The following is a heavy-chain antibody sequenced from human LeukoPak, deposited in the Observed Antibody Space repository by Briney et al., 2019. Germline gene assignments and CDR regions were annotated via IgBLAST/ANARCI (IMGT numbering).Heavy chain of an antibody. CDR3: TTVVPAAPFDY. J-gene: IGHJ4*02. V-gene: IGHV3-49*03. D-gene: IGHD2-2*01. CDR2: IKSKTDGGTT. CDR1: GFTFGDYA. Sequence: PGRSLRLSCTASGFTFGDYAMSWFRQAPGKGLEWVGFIKSKTDGGTTDYAAPVKGRFTISRDDSKNTLYLQMNSLKTEDTAVYYCTTVVPAAPFDYWGQGTLVTVSS.